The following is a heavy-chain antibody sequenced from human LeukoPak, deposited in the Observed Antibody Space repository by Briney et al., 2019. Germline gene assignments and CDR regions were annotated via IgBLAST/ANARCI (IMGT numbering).Heavy chain of an antibody. CDR3: ARVGYSYANFDY. CDR1: GFAFNSYS. Sequence: GGSLRLSCAASGFAFNSYSMNWVRQAPGKGLEWVSSISSSSSYIYYADSVKGRFTISRDNAKNSLYLQMNSLRAEDTAVYYCARVGYSYANFDYWGQGTLVTVSS. D-gene: IGHD3-16*01. V-gene: IGHV3-21*01. CDR2: ISSSSSYI. J-gene: IGHJ4*02.